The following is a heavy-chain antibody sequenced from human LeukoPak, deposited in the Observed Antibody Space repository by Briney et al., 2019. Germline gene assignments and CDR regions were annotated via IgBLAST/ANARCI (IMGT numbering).Heavy chain of an antibody. Sequence: PSETLSLTCTVSGGSISSSSYYWGWIRQPPGRGLEWIGSIYYSGSTYYKPSLKSRVTISGDTSKNQFSLKLSSVTAADTALYYCARHYGSPNYYIDFWGQGTLVTVSS. D-gene: IGHD3-10*01. CDR3: ARHYGSPNYYIDF. CDR2: IYYSGST. CDR1: GGSISSSSYY. V-gene: IGHV4-39*01. J-gene: IGHJ4*02.